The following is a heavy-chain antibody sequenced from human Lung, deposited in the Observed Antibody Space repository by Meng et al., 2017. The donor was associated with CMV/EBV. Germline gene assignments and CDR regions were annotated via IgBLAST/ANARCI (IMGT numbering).Heavy chain of an antibody. Sequence: QVQLQESGPGLVKRSGTLSLTCAVSGGSLSSRNWWSWVRQPPGKGLEWIGEIYHSGSTNYNPSLKSRVTISVDESKNQFSLRLSSVTAADTAVYYCARVGAYCGGDCYHPRWGQGTLVTVSS. V-gene: IGHV4-4*02. CDR2: IYHSGST. CDR3: ARVGAYCGGDCYHPR. CDR1: GGSLSSRNW. D-gene: IGHD2-21*02. J-gene: IGHJ4*02.